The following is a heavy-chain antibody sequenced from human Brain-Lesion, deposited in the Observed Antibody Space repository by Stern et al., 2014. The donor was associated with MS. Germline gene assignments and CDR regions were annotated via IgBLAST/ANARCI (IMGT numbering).Heavy chain of an antibody. CDR2: FDPEDGET. V-gene: IGHV1-24*01. J-gene: IGHJ4*02. Sequence: QLVQSGAEVKKPGASVKVSCKVSGYTLTELSMHWVRQAPRKGLEWMGGFDPEDGETIYAQKFQGRVTMTEGTSTDTAYMELSSLRSEDTAVYYCATLSPGAGGNYYRHFDYWGQGTLVTVSS. CDR3: ATLSPGAGGNYYRHFDY. CDR1: GYTLTELS. D-gene: IGHD1-26*01.